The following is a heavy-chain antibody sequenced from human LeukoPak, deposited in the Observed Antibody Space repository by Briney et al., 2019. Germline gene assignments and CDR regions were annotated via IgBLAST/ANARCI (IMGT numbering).Heavy chain of an antibody. D-gene: IGHD1-26*01. V-gene: IGHV3-30*03. J-gene: IGHJ3*02. CDR3: ASTSGDSAFDI. CDR1: GFTFRSYG. CDR2: ISYDGSNK. Sequence: GGSLRLSCAASGFTFRSYGMHWVRQAPGKGLEWVAVISYDGSNKYYADSVKGRFTISRDNSKNTLYLQMNSLRAEDTAVYYCASTSGDSAFDIWGQGTMVTVSS.